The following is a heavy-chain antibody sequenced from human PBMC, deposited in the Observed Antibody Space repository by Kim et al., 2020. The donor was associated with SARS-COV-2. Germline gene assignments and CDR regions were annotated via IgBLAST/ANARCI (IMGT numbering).Heavy chain of an antibody. V-gene: IGHV5-51*01. CDR3: ARQLSIAAYYYGMDV. CDR1: GYSFTSYW. Sequence: GESLKISCKGSGYSFTSYWIGWVRQMPGKGLEWMGIIYPGDSDTRYSPSFQGQVTISADKSISTAYLQWSSLKASDTAMYYCARQLSIAAYYYGMDVWGQGTTVTVSS. D-gene: IGHD6-13*01. CDR2: IYPGDSDT. J-gene: IGHJ6*02.